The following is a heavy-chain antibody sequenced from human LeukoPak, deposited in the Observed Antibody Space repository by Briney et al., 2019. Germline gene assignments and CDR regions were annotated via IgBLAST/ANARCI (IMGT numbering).Heavy chain of an antibody. Sequence: PSETLSLTCAVYGGSFSGYYWSWIRQPPGKGLEWIGEINHSGSTNYNPSLKSRVTISVDTSKNQFSLKLSSVTAADTAVHYCARARVPKLWGQGTTVTVSS. CDR1: GGSFSGYY. CDR3: ARARVPKL. CDR2: INHSGST. J-gene: IGHJ6*02. V-gene: IGHV4-34*01.